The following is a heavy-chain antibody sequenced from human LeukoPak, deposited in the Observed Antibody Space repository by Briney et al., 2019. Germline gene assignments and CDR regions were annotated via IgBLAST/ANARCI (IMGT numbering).Heavy chain of an antibody. CDR3: ARGGRRLRYSYYYYYYMDV. J-gene: IGHJ6*03. CDR1: GGTFSSYA. Sequence: ASVKVSCKASGGTFSSYAISWVRQAPGQGLEWMGGIIPIFGTANYAQKFQGRVTITADESTSTAYMELSSLRSEDTAVYYCARGGRRLRYSYYYYYYMDVWGKGTTVTISS. D-gene: IGHD3-9*01. V-gene: IGHV1-69*13. CDR2: IIPIFGTA.